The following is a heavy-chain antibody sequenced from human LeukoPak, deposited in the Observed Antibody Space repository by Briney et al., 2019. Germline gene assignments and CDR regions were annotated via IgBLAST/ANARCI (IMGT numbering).Heavy chain of an antibody. Sequence: GGSLRLSCAVSGFTFSSCLMHWVRQARGKGLVWVSRINSDGSSYADSVKGRFTISRDNAKNTLYLQMNSLRVEDTAVYYCARGPDWEWGQGTLVTVSS. CDR1: GFTFSSCL. D-gene: IGHD1-26*01. V-gene: IGHV3-74*01. J-gene: IGHJ4*02. CDR3: ARGPDWE. CDR2: INSDGSS.